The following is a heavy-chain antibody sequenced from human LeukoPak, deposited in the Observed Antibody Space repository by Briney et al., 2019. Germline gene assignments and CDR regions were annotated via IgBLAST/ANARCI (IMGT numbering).Heavy chain of an antibody. CDR2: INTDGSDT. D-gene: IGHD5-12*01. J-gene: IGHJ4*02. CDR3: TRRGEDGFGYRY. V-gene: IGHV3-74*01. CDR1: GSTFSIYW. Sequence: TGGSLRLSCVVSGSTFSIYWMHWVRQAPGKGLVWVSRINTDGSDTSYVHSVRGRFTVSRDNAKNTLYLQMNSLRSEDTAVYYCTRRGEDGFGYRYWGQGTLVTVSS.